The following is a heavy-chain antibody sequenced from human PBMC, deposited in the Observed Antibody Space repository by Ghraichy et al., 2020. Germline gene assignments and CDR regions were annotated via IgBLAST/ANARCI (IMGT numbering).Heavy chain of an antibody. Sequence: GGSLRLSCTASGFTFGDYAMSWVRQAPGKGLEWVGFIRSKAYGGTTEYAASVKDRFTISRDDSKSIAYLQMNSLKTEDTAVYYCTRDERNYYDSSGYYYWGQGTLVTVSS. V-gene: IGHV3-49*04. J-gene: IGHJ4*02. CDR2: IRSKAYGGTT. D-gene: IGHD3-22*01. CDR3: TRDERNYYDSSGYYY. CDR1: GFTFGDYA.